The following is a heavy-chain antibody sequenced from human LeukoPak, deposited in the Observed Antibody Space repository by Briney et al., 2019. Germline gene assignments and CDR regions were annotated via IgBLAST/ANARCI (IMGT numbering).Heavy chain of an antibody. D-gene: IGHD3-10*01. V-gene: IGHV3-23*01. Sequence: PGGSLRLSCAASGFSFSSFAMTWVRQAPGKGLEWVSGIIDTGGATYYADSVKGRFTISSDNSKNTLFLQMNSLRAEDTAVYYCAKFNGHPTTNYYMDVWGKGTTVTVSS. CDR2: IIDTGGAT. J-gene: IGHJ6*04. CDR1: GFSFSSFA. CDR3: AKFNGHPTTNYYMDV.